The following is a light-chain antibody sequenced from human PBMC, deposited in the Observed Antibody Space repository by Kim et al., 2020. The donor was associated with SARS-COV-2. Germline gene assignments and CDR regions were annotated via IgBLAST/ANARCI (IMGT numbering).Light chain of an antibody. Sequence: TVTISCSCGSGRIAGSYVQWYQQRPGSAPTTVIYEENQRPSGVPDRFSCSIDSSSNSASLTIAGLKTEDEADYYCQSYDSSNPWVFGGGTQLTVL. CDR2: EEN. J-gene: IGLJ3*02. CDR3: QSYDSSNPWV. V-gene: IGLV6-57*02. CDR1: SGRIAGSY.